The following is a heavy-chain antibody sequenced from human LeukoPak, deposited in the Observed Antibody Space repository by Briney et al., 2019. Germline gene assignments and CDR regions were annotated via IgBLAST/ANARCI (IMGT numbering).Heavy chain of an antibody. Sequence: GASVKVSCKASGYNFATYGITWVRQAPGQGLEWMGWLNVYSGNTNSAQKIKGRVTMTTDTSTTTVYMELRSLRAEDTAVYYCTRGSYGDYEYWGQGTLVTVSS. CDR2: LNVYSGNT. D-gene: IGHD4-17*01. CDR3: TRGSYGDYEY. V-gene: IGHV1-18*01. J-gene: IGHJ4*02. CDR1: GYNFATYG.